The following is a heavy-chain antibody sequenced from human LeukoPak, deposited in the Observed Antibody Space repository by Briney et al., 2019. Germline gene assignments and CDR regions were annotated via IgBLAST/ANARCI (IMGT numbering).Heavy chain of an antibody. D-gene: IGHD3-10*01. J-gene: IGHJ6*02. CDR3: AKDISASGNYGLDV. CDR1: GFTFDDYA. V-gene: IGHV3-9*01. Sequence: PGRSLRLSCAASGFTFDDYAMHWVRQAPGKGLEWVSGISWNGGSIGYADSVKGRFTISRDNAKNSLYLQMNSLRVDDTALYYCAKDISASGNYGLDVWGQGTTVTVSS. CDR2: ISWNGGSI.